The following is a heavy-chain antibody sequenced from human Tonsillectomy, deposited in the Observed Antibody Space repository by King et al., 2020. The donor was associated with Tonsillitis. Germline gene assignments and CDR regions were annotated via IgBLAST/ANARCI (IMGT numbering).Heavy chain of an antibody. D-gene: IGHD3-3*01. CDR3: ARETITTHGTYDY. Sequence: QLQESGPGLVKPSETLSLTCTVSGGSISSSSYYWGWIRQTPGKGLAWIGNIYYSGSSYYNPALKSRVTIAVDTSKNQFSLKLSSVPAADTAVYYCARETITTHGTYDYWGQGTLVTVSS. CDR1: GGSISSSSYY. J-gene: IGHJ4*02. CDR2: IYYSGSS. V-gene: IGHV4-39*02.